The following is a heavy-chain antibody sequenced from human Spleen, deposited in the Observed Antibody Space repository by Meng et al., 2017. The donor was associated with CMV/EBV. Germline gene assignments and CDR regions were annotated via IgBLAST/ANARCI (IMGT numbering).Heavy chain of an antibody. CDR2: ISSSGGYI. Sequence: GGSLRLSCTASGFTFGDYAMSWVRQAPGKGLEWVACISSSGGYIDYADSVKGRFTISRDNAKNSLFLQMNSLRAEDTAVYYCASPYDNSGYYSGYWGQGTLVTVSS. CDR3: ASPYDNSGYYSGY. V-gene: IGHV3-21*01. D-gene: IGHD3-22*01. J-gene: IGHJ4*02. CDR1: GFTFGDYA.